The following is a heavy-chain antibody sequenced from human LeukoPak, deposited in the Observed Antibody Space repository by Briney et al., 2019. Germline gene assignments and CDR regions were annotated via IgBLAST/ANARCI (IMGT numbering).Heavy chain of an antibody. Sequence: ASVKVSCKASGGTFSSYASSWVRQAPGQGLEWMGRIIPIFGIANYAQKFQGRVTITADKSTSTAYMELSSLRSEDTAVYYCARDGGYRYYYYYGMDVWGQGTTVTVSS. CDR1: GGTFSSYA. CDR2: IIPIFGIA. V-gene: IGHV1-69*04. D-gene: IGHD3-16*01. J-gene: IGHJ6*02. CDR3: ARDGGYRYYYYYGMDV.